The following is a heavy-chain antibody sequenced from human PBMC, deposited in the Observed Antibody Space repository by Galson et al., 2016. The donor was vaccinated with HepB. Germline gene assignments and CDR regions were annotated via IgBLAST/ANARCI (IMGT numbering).Heavy chain of an antibody. CDR1: GYTFIGHW. CDR2: INPRTGAT. J-gene: IGHJ5*02. V-gene: IGHV1-46*01. CDR3: ARDHSFADSAWWFDP. D-gene: IGHD3-3*01. Sequence: VSCKASGYTFIGHWMHWVRQAPGQGLEWMGIINPRTGATGYAQNFQGRITLTSDTSANTVYMEMSSLRSEDTAVYYCARDHSFADSAWWFDPWGQGTLLIVSS.